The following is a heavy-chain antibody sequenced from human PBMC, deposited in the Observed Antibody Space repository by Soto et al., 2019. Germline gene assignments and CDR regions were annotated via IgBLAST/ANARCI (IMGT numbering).Heavy chain of an antibody. V-gene: IGHV3-15*07. D-gene: IGHD6-19*01. J-gene: IGHJ4*02. CDR3: TPLALKYSSGWYEFSD. CDR2: IKSKTDGGTT. CDR1: GFTFSNVW. Sequence: EVQLVESGGGLVKPGGSLRLSCAASGFTFSNVWMYWVRQAPGKGLEWVGRIKSKTDGGTTDYAAPVKGRFTISRDDSKNTVYLQMNSLKTEDTAVYYYTPLALKYSSGWYEFSDWGQGTLVTVSS.